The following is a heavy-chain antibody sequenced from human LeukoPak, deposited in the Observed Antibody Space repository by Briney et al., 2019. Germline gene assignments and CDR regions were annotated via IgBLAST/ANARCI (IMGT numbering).Heavy chain of an antibody. V-gene: IGHV4-34*01. D-gene: IGHD2-2*01. Sequence: SETLSLTCAVYGGSFSGYYWSWIRQPPGKGLEWIREINHSGSTNYNPSLKSRVTISVDTSKNQFSLKLSSVTAADTAVYYCARSRIYCSSTSCYRTHNYYYMDVWGKGTTVTVSS. CDR1: GGSFSGYY. J-gene: IGHJ6*03. CDR3: ARSRIYCSSTSCYRTHNYYYMDV. CDR2: INHSGST.